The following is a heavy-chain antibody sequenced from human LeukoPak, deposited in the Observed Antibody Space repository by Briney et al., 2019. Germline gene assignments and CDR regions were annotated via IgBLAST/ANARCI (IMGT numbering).Heavy chain of an antibody. CDR3: AKDKNGYPDY. Sequence: TGGSLRLSCAASGFTFSSYEMNWVRQAPGKGLEWVSYISSSGSTIYYADSVKGRFTISRDNSKNSLYLQMNSLRTEDTALYYCAKDKNGYPDYWGQGTLVTVSS. CDR2: ISSSGSTI. CDR1: GFTFSSYE. J-gene: IGHJ4*02. D-gene: IGHD5-24*01. V-gene: IGHV3-48*03.